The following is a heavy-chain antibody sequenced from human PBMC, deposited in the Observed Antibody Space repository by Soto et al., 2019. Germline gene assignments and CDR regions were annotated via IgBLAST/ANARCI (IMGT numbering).Heavy chain of an antibody. V-gene: IGHV5-51*01. D-gene: IGHD5-12*01. J-gene: IGHJ5*01. CDR1: GYSFTTYW. CDR2: IYPDDSDT. Sequence: EVQLVQSGAEVKKPGESLKISCKGSGYSFTTYWIGWVRQMAGKGLEWMGIIYPDDSDTKYSPSFQGQITISADKSISTAYLQWSSLEASDTAIYYCARPGLGVARKRIEGWFDSWGQGTLVTVSS. CDR3: ARPGLGVARKRIEGWFDS.